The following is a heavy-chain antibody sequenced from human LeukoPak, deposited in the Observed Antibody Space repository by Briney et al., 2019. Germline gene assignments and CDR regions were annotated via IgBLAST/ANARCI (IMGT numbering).Heavy chain of an antibody. CDR1: GFTFSSHW. Sequence: GGSLRLSCAASGFTFSSHWMHWVRQAPGKGLVWVPRINSDGSSTTYADSVKGRFTISRDNAKNTLYLQMNSLRAEDTAVYYCARDGREFGDLFDYWGQGTLVTVSS. V-gene: IGHV3-74*03. CDR2: INSDGSST. CDR3: ARDGREFGDLFDY. D-gene: IGHD3-10*01. J-gene: IGHJ4*02.